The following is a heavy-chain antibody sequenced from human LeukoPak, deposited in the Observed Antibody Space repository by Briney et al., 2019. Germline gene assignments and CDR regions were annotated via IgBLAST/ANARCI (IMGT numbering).Heavy chain of an antibody. CDR2: IYSGGST. J-gene: IGHJ4*02. Sequence: GGSLRLSCVASGFTVSSNYMSWVRQAPGKGLEWVSVIYSGGSTYYADSVKGRFTISRDNSKNTLYLQMNSLRAEDTAVYYCARHTIDTAMAIDYWGQGTLVTVSS. D-gene: IGHD5-18*01. CDR1: GFTVSSNY. CDR3: ARHTIDTAMAIDY. V-gene: IGHV3-66*04.